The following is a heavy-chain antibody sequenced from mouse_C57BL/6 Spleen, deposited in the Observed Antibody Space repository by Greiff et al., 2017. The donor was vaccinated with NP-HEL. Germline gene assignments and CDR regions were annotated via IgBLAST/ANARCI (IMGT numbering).Heavy chain of an antibody. J-gene: IGHJ3*01. CDR2: IDPSDSYT. D-gene: IGHD2-3*01. V-gene: IGHV1-69*01. Sequence: VQLQQPGAELVMPGASVKLSCKASGYTFTSYWMHWVKQRPGQGLEWIGEIDPSDSYTNYNQKFKGKSTLTVDKSSSTAYMQLSSLTSEDSAVYYCARRRGGYDGYPFAYWGQGTLVTVSA. CDR1: GYTFTSYW. CDR3: ARRRGGYDGYPFAY.